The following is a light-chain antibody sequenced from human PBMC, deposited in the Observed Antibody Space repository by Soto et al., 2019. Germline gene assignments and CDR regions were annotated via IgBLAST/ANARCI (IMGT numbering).Light chain of an antibody. J-gene: IGKJ1*01. CDR2: GAS. V-gene: IGKV3-15*01. CDR3: QQYNNWPRT. CDR1: QSVRSSY. Sequence: EIVLTQSPDTLSFSRGESATLSCSVSQSVRSSYLAWYQQTPGQTPRLLIYGASTRATGIPARFSGSGSATEFTLTISSLQSEDFAVYYCQQYNNWPRTFGQGTKVDIK.